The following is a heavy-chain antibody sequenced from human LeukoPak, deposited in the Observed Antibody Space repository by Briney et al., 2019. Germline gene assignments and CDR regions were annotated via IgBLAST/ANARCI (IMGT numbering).Heavy chain of an antibody. D-gene: IGHD2-8*01. V-gene: IGHV3-48*01. CDR3: ARAKRNGFDI. J-gene: IGHJ3*02. CDR2: ISSSSSTI. Sequence: EGSLRLSCAASGFTFSSNSMNWVRQAPGKGLEWVSYISSSSSTIYHADSVKGRFTISRDNAKNPLYLQMNSLRAEDTAVYYCARAKRNGFDIWGQGTMVTVSS. CDR1: GFTFSSNS.